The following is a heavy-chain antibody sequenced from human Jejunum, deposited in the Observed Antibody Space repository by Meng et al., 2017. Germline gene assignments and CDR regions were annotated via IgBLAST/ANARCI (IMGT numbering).Heavy chain of an antibody. CDR2: VCHSATT. V-gene: IGHV4-38-2*02. CDR3: AADIAYPWFFF. Sequence: SETLSLTCTVSGSSINSDYHWGWIRQSPGKGLEWIGTVCHSATTFYNPSLKSRVTISVDTSKNQYSLKLTSVTAADTAIYYCAADIAYPWFFFWGQGALVTVSS. D-gene: IGHD3-22*01. CDR1: GSSINSDYH. J-gene: IGHJ4*02.